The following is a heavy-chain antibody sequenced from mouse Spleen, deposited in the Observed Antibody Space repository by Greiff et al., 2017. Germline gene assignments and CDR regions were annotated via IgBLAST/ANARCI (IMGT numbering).Heavy chain of an antibody. D-gene: IGHD2-1*01. V-gene: IGHV5-9-3*01. J-gene: IGHJ4*01. CDR1: GFTFSSYA. CDR2: ISSGGSYT. Sequence: EVQVVESGGGLVKPGGSLKLSCAASGFTFSSYAMSWVRQTPEKRLEWVATISSGGSYTYYPDSVKGRFTISRDNAKNTLYLQMSSLRSEDTAMYYCARHGYYGNYGAMDYWGQGTSVTVSS. CDR3: ARHGYYGNYGAMDY.